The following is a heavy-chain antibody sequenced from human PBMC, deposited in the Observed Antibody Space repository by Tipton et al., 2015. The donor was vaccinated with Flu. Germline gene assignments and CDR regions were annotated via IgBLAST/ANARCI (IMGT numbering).Heavy chain of an antibody. CDR3: ARDMRDVVQGVIVTFYYGMDV. CDR1: GFTFSNYE. Sequence: SLRLSCAASGFTFSNYEMHWVRQAPGEGLEWISYISNSGATIYYADSVKGRFTISRDNAKDSLHLQMSSLRVEDTAVYYCARDMRDVVQGVIVTFYYGMDVWGQGTTVTVSS. V-gene: IGHV3-48*03. D-gene: IGHD3-10*01. J-gene: IGHJ6*02. CDR2: ISNSGATI.